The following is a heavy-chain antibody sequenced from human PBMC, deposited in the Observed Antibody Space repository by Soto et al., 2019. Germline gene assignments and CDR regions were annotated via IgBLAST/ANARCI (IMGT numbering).Heavy chain of an antibody. CDR1: GFTFSSYG. V-gene: IGHV3-30*18. CDR2: ISYDGSNK. CDR3: AKDWQGNPGY. D-gene: IGHD1-1*01. J-gene: IGHJ4*02. Sequence: GGSLRFSCAASGFTFSSYGMHWVRQAPGKGLEWVAVISYDGSNKYYADSVKGRFTISRDNSKNTLYLQMNSLRAEDTAVYYCAKDWQGNPGYWGQGTLVTVSS.